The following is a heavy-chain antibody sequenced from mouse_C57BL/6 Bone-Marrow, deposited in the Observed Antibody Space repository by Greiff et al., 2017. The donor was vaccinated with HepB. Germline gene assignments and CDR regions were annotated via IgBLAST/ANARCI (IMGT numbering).Heavy chain of an antibody. CDR2: IDPSDSYT. V-gene: IGHV1-69*01. Sequence: QVHVKQPGAELVMPGASVKLSCKASGYTFTSYWMHWVKQRPGQGLEWIGEIDPSDSYTNYNQKFKGKSTLTVDKSSSTAYMQLSSLTSEDSAVYYCARFDSSGLYAMDYWGQGTSVTVSS. CDR3: ARFDSSGLYAMDY. D-gene: IGHD3-2*02. J-gene: IGHJ4*01. CDR1: GYTFTSYW.